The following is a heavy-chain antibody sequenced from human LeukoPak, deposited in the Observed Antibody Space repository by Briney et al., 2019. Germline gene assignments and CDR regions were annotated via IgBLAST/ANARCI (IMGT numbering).Heavy chain of an antibody. CDR3: ARDIKNPYYYDSSGYPFDY. CDR2: ISSSSSYI. CDR1: GFTFSSYS. D-gene: IGHD3-22*01. V-gene: IGHV3-21*01. Sequence: GGSQRLSCAASGFTFSSYSMNWVRQAPGKGLEWVSSISSSSSYIYYADSVKGRFTISRDNAKNSLYLQMNSLRAEDTAVYYCARDIKNPYYYDSSGYPFDYWGQGTLVTVSS. J-gene: IGHJ4*02.